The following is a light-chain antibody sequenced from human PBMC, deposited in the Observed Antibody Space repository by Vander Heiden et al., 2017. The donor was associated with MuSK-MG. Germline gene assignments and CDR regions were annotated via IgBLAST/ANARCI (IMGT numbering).Light chain of an antibody. CDR2: AAS. J-gene: IGKJ1*01. CDR1: KGISKS. Sequence: DIQLTQSPSSLSASLGDTVTSPCRASKGISKSLAWYQQKPGKAPQLLLYAASKLESGVPARFSGSGSGTAYTLTIDSLQPGDFAIYYCQQHYSLPQTFGRGTKVEIK. CDR3: QQHYSLPQT. V-gene: IGKV1-NL1*01.